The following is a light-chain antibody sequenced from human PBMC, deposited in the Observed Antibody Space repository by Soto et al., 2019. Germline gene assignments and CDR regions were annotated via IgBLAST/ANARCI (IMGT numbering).Light chain of an antibody. CDR2: SNN. J-gene: IGLJ1*01. CDR1: SSNIGSNT. V-gene: IGLV1-44*01. CDR3: AAGDDSLNGYV. Sequence: QSVLTQPPSASGTPGQRVTISCSGSSSNIGSNTVNWYQQLPGTAPKLLIYSNNQRPSGVPDRFSGSKSGTSASLAISGLQSEEEADYYCAAGDDSLNGYVFGTGTKAPS.